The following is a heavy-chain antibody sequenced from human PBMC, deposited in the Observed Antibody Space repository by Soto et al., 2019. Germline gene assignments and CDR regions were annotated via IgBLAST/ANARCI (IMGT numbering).Heavy chain of an antibody. CDR1: VFTVSSSA. V-gene: IGHV3-30*18. J-gene: IGHJ4*02. CDR3: AKDSGRGSAEYYFDY. CDR2: ISSDGKDK. Sequence: VGSLRLSCAASVFTVSSSAIHWFRQAPGKGLEWVAVISSDGKDKYSADSMKGRFAISRDNSKNTLYLQMNSLRAEDTAVYYCAKDSGRGSAEYYFDYWGQGTLVTVSS. D-gene: IGHD3-10*01.